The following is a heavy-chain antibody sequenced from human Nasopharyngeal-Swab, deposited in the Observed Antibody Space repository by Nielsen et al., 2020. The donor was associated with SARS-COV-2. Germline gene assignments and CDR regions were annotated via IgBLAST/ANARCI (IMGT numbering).Heavy chain of an antibody. V-gene: IGHV6-1*01. Sequence: SETLSLTCAISGDSVSNDRVAWTWIRQSPSRGLEWLGRTYYRSEWYNDYAVSVKSRITIKPDPSTNQFSLQLNSVTPEDTAVYYCARPLDYSDDSFEYWGQGLLVTVSS. CDR3: ARPLDYSDDSFEY. CDR2: TYYRSEWYN. D-gene: IGHD4-17*01. J-gene: IGHJ4*02. CDR1: GDSVSNDRVA.